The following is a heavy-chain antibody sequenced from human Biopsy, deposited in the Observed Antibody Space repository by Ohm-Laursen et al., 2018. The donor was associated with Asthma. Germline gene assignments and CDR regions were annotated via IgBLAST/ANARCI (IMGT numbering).Heavy chain of an antibody. CDR1: GGTFNTYV. J-gene: IGHJ4*02. D-gene: IGHD2-2*01. CDR2: INSVFGTT. CDR3: ARKAGSCISRTCYSLDF. Sequence: SVKVSCKSLGGTFNTYVIGWVRQAPGQGLEWMGGINSVFGTTTYPQRFQDRVTITADDSTSTVYMELSSLRSEDTAVYYCARKAGSCISRTCYSLDFWGQGTMVTVSS. V-gene: IGHV1-69*13.